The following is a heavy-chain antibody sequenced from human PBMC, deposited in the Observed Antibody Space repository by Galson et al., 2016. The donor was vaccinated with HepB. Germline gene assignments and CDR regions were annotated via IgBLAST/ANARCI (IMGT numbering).Heavy chain of an antibody. CDR1: GDSVSSNSAG. Sequence: CAISGDSVSSNSAGWNWIRQSPSRGLEWLGRTFYRSNWQNDYAESVKSRISINPDTCKNQFSLHLNSVTPEDTAVYYCARSYLLGRGFGWWGQGTLVTVSS. CDR3: ARSYLLGRGFGW. D-gene: IGHD7-27*01. CDR2: TFYRSNWQN. J-gene: IGHJ4*02. V-gene: IGHV6-1*01.